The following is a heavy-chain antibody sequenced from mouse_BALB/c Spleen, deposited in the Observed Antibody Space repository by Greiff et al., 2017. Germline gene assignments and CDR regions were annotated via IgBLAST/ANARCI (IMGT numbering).Heavy chain of an antibody. CDR2: IRSKSNNYAT. D-gene: IGHD1-1*01. CDR1: GFTFNTYA. J-gene: IGHJ3*01. CDR3: VRQGDYYGFAY. V-gene: IGHV10-1*02. Sequence: EVQLVESGGGLVQPKGSLKLSCAASGFTFNTYAMNWVRQAPGKGLEWVARIRSKSNNYATYYADSVKDRFTISRDDSQSMLYLQMNNLKTEDTAMYYCVRQGDYYGFAYWGQGTLVTVSA.